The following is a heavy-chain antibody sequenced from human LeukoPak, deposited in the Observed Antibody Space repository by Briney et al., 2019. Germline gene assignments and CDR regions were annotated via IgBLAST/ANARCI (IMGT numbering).Heavy chain of an antibody. CDR2: SSSGGNT. CDR1: GFPFSSYA. V-gene: IGHV3-23*01. CDR3: AKDRPFFDY. J-gene: IGHJ4*02. Sequence: GGSLRLSCAASGFPFSSYAMSWVRQAPGKGLEWVSASSSGGNTYYADSVKGRFTISRDRSKNTLYLQMNSLRAEDTAVYYCAKDRPFFDYWGQGTLVTVSS.